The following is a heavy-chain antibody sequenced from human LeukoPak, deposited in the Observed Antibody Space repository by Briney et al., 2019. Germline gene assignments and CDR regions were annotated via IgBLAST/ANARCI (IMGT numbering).Heavy chain of an antibody. CDR2: INARGDT. CDR1: GWSFNDYY. D-gene: IGHD2-2*01. CDR3: ARGQVPAARGYNWFDP. J-gene: IGHJ5*02. V-gene: IGHV4-34*01. Sequence: SETLSLTCAVYGWSFNDYYWNWVRQPPGKGLEWIGEINARGDTNYNPSLKSRITISVDSSKNQFSLTLTSMIAADTAIYYCARGQVPAARGYNWFDPWGQGTLVTVSS.